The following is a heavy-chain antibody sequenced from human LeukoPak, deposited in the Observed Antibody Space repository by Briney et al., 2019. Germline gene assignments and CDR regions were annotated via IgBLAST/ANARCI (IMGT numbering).Heavy chain of an antibody. CDR2: IYYSGST. V-gene: IGHV4-39*01. CDR3: ARRFLSNFVYYFDY. J-gene: IGHJ4*02. CDR1: GGSISSSSYY. D-gene: IGHD4-11*01. Sequence: SETLSLTCTVSGGSISSSSYYWGWIRQPPGKGLEWIGSIYYSGSTYYNPSLKSRVTISVDTSKNQFCLKLSSVTAADTAVYYCARRFLSNFVYYFDYWGQGTLVTVSS.